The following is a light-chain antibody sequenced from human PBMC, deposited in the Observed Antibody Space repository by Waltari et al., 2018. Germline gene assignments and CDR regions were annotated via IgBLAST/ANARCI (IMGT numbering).Light chain of an antibody. CDR2: AAS. V-gene: IGKV1-39*01. CDR3: QQSYSTLFT. J-gene: IGKJ3*01. Sequence: DIQMTQSPSSLSASVGDRVTITCRASQSISSYLNWYQQKPGKAPKLLIYAASSLQSGVPSRFSGSGSGTDFTLTISSLQPEDFATYYCQQSYSTLFTFGPGTKVDTK. CDR1: QSISSY.